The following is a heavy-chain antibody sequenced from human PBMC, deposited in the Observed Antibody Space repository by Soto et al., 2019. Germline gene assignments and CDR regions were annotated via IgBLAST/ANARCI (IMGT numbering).Heavy chain of an antibody. V-gene: IGHV4-59*08. D-gene: IGHD2-21*01. Sequence: ETLSLTGTVSGVSMDSYYWTWIRQPPGKGLEWIGYVYDTGTTTYSPSLKSRVTISVDTSRNQISLKLSSVTAADTAFYYCARLGGYCQSLDTWAQGTLVTVSS. CDR1: GVSMDSYY. CDR3: ARLGGYCQSLDT. CDR2: VYDTGTT. J-gene: IGHJ5*02.